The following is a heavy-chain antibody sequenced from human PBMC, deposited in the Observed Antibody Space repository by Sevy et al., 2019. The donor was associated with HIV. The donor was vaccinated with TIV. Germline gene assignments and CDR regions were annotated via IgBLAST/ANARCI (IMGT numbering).Heavy chain of an antibody. J-gene: IGHJ6*03. CDR2: IIPIFATA. CDR3: ARASRHYYDYYYMDV. CDR1: GDTFSSYT. Sequence: ASVKVSCKASGDTFSSYTISWVRQAPGQGLEWMGSIIPIFATATYAQQFQGRVTITADESTSTAYMELSSLRSEDTAVYYCARASRHYYDYYYMDVWGKGTTVTVSS. V-gene: IGHV1-69*13.